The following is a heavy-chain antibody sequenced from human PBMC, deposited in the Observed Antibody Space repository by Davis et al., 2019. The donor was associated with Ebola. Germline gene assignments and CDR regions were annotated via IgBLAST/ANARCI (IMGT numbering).Heavy chain of an antibody. D-gene: IGHD3-10*01. CDR2: ISAYNGNT. Sequence: AASVKVSCKASGYTFTRYGISWVRQAPGQGLEWMGWISAYNGNTNYAQKLQGRVTMTTDTSTSTAYMELRSLRSDDTAVYSCARDMGVDYYGSGSQNYGMDVWGQGTTVTVSS. CDR1: GYTFTRYG. J-gene: IGHJ6*02. CDR3: ARDMGVDYYGSGSQNYGMDV. V-gene: IGHV1-18*01.